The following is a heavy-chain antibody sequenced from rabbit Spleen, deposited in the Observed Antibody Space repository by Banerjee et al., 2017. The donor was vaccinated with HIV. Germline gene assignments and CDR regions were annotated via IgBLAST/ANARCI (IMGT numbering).Heavy chain of an antibody. J-gene: IGHJ6*01. CDR1: GVSLNDKDV. D-gene: IGHD8-1*01. CDR3: ARDAGTSFSTYGMDL. V-gene: IGHV1S45*01. Sequence: LEESGGGLVQPEGSLALTCKASGVSLNDKDVMCWVRQAPGKGLEWIACINIVTGKSVYASWAKGRFMMSRTSSTTVTLQMTSLTAADTARYFCARDAGTSFSTYGMDLWGQGTLVTVS. CDR2: INIVTGKS.